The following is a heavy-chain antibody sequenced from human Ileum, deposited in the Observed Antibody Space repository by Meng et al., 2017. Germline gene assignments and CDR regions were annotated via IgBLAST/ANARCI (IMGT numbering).Heavy chain of an antibody. CDR2: INGDGGYT. Sequence: EVYLVEAGVGLVEPGGCLRIFCAVSGVTFTGTWMHWVRQAPGKGLAWVTRINGDGGYTEYADSVRARFTISRDNAKNTLYLQMNSLRAEDTAVYFCAKDWGGVGALDYWGQGSLVTVSS. J-gene: IGHJ4*02. CDR1: GVTFTGTW. V-gene: IGHV3-74*03. CDR3: AKDWGGVGALDY. D-gene: IGHD1-26*01.